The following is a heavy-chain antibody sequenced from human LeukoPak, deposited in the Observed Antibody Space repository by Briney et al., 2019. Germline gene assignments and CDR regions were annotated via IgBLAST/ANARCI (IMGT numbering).Heavy chain of an antibody. CDR2: MNPNSGNT. Sequence: ASVKVSCKASGYTFTSYDINWVRQATGHGLEWMGWMNPNSGNTGYAQKFQGRVTMTRNTSISTAYMELSSLRSEDTAVYYCARTHEKGYSSRWFFPIYYFYGMDGWGQGTTVTVSS. CDR3: ARTHEKGYSSRWFFPIYYFYGMDG. J-gene: IGHJ6*01. CDR1: GYTFTSYD. V-gene: IGHV1-8*01. D-gene: IGHD6-13*01.